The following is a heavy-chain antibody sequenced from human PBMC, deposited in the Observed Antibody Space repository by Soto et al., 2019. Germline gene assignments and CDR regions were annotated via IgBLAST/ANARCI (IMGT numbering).Heavy chain of an antibody. CDR3: ARDSRYYYDSSGYSPIYYGMDV. Sequence: LSLTCTVSGGSISSGGYYWSWIRQHPGKGLEWIGYIYYSGSTYYNPSLKSRVTISVDTSKNQFSLKLSSVTAADTAVYYCARDSRYYYDSSGYSPIYYGMDVWGQGTTVTVSS. CDR2: IYYSGST. CDR1: GGSISSGGYY. J-gene: IGHJ6*02. D-gene: IGHD3-22*01. V-gene: IGHV4-31*03.